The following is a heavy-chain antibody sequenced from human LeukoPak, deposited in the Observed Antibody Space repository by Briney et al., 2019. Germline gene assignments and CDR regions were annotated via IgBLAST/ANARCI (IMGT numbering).Heavy chain of an antibody. Sequence: SETLSLTCTVSGGSISSSSYYWGWIRQPPGKGLEWIGSIYYSGSTYYNPSLKSRVTISVDTSKNQFSLKLSSVTAADTAVYFCAKDLGWQQMIYFAFDLWGQGTLVTVSP. D-gene: IGHD3-3*01. J-gene: IGHJ3*01. V-gene: IGHV4-39*07. CDR1: GGSISSSSYY. CDR3: AKDLGWQQMIYFAFDL. CDR2: IYYSGST.